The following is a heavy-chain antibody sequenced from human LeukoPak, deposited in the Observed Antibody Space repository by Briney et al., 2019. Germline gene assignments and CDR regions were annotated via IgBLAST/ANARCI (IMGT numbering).Heavy chain of an antibody. D-gene: IGHD3-22*01. CDR2: ISSGSSYI. V-gene: IGHV3-21*01. J-gene: IGHJ4*02. CDR1: GFTFSSYS. CDR3: ARDFMTYYYDSSGYYPTHFDY. Sequence: GGSLRLSCAASGFTFSSYSMNWVRQAPGKGLEWVSSISSGSSYIYYADSVKGRFTISRDNAKNSLYLQMNSLRAEDTAVYYCARDFMTYYYDSSGYYPTHFDYWGQGTLVTVSS.